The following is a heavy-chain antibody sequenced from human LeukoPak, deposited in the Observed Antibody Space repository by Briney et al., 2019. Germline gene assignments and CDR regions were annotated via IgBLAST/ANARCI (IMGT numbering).Heavy chain of an antibody. D-gene: IGHD6-13*01. CDR1: GGSLSGDY. J-gene: IGHJ6*02. V-gene: IGHV4-34*01. Sequence: PSETLSHTCAVYGGSLSGDYWSSLRQPLRKGLEWMGEMNHSGSTNYDSSLMTRVTISVDTSKNPFSLKLNSVTAADTAMYYCAGNIAAAAERTMDVWGQGTTVTVSS. CDR3: AGNIAAAAERTMDV. CDR2: MNHSGST.